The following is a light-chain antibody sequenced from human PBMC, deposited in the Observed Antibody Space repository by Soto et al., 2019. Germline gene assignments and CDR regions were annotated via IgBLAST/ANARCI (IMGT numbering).Light chain of an antibody. V-gene: IGLV1-36*01. CDR3: AAWDDSLNGGV. Sequence: QLVLTQPPSASEAPRQRVTISCSGSSSNIGTNGVNWYQQLPGKAPKLLIYYDDLLPSGVSDRFSGSKSGTSASLAISGLQSEDEADYYCAAWDDSLNGGVFGGGTKLTVL. CDR2: YDD. J-gene: IGLJ3*02. CDR1: SSNIGTNG.